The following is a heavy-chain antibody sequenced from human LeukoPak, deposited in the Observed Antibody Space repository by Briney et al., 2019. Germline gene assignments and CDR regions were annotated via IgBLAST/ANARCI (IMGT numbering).Heavy chain of an antibody. CDR3: AKGCSSSWFRAPFDI. J-gene: IGHJ3*02. V-gene: IGHV3-23*01. Sequence: TGGSLRLSCAASGFTFTSYAMSWVRQAPGKGLEWVSGISDSGAITYDADSVKGRFTISRDNSKNTVYLQMNSLRAEDTAVYYCAKGCSSSWFRAPFDIWGQGTMVTVSS. CDR1: GFTFTSYA. CDR2: ISDSGAIT. D-gene: IGHD6-13*01.